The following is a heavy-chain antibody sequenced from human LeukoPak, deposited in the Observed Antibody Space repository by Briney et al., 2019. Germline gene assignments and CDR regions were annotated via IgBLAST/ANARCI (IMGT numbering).Heavy chain of an antibody. J-gene: IGHJ3*02. CDR3: ARGSKTGNDAFDI. CDR1: GYTFTDYY. Sequence: ASVKVSCKASGYTFTDYYMHWVRQAPGQGLEWMGWINPNTGDTNSAQKFQGRVTMTRDTSISTAYMELSSLRSEDTAVYYCARGSKTGNDAFDIWGQGTMVTVSS. D-gene: IGHD7-27*01. CDR2: INPNTGDT. V-gene: IGHV1-2*02.